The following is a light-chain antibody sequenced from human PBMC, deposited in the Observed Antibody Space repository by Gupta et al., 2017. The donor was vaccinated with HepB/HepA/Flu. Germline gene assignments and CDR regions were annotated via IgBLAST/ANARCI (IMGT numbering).Light chain of an antibody. CDR1: NSDIAFYKF. CDR3: FSNGTRNTYV. J-gene: IGLJ1*01. Sequence: QSALTQPPSTSGSPGQSVTISCTGSNSDIAFYKFDSCYQQHPGKFPKLIIFDVNKRPSGVPHRFSGSRSAYAASLTVSERQKEDEANYYCFSNGTRNTYVFGTGTSVTV. V-gene: IGLV2-8*01. CDR2: DVN.